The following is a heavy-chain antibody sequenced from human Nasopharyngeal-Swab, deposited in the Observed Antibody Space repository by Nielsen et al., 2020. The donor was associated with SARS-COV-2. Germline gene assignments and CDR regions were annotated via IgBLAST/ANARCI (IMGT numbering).Heavy chain of an antibody. V-gene: IGHV4-59*01. CDR1: GGSISSYY. CDR2: IYYSGST. CDR3: ARSPTWIQLWYYFDY. J-gene: IGHJ4*02. Sequence: GSLRLSCTVSGGSISSYYWSWIRQPPGKGLEWIGYIYYSGSTNYNPSLKSRVTLSVDTSKNQFSLKLSSVTAADTAVYYCARSPTWIQLWYYFDYWGQGTLVTVSS. D-gene: IGHD5-18*01.